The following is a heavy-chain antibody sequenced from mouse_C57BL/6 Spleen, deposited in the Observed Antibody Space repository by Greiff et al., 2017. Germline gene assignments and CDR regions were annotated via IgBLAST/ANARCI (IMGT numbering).Heavy chain of an antibody. CDR2: IRSKSNNYAT. J-gene: IGHJ4*01. D-gene: IGHD2-4*01. CDR1: GFSFNTYA. CDR3: VKNDYDGGYYYAMDY. Sequence: EVKLQESGGGLVQPKGSLKLSCAASGFSFNTYAMNWVRQAPGKGLEWVARIRSKSNNYATYYADSVKDRFTISRDDSESMLYLQMNNLKTEDTAMYYCVKNDYDGGYYYAMDYWGQGTSVTVSS. V-gene: IGHV10-1*01.